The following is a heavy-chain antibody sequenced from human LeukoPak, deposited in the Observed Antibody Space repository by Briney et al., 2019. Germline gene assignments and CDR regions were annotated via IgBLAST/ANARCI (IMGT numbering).Heavy chain of an antibody. CDR2: ISGDGGTT. D-gene: IGHD3-10*01. CDR3: ARGGIKGPHDAYDI. J-gene: IGHJ3*02. Sequence: GSLRLSCAASGFIFSSYAMHWVRQAPGKGLEYVSAISGDGGTTYYANSVKGGFTISRDNPKNTLYFQMDSLRAEDMAVYYCARGGIKGPHDAYDIWGQGTVVTVSS. CDR1: GFIFSSYA. V-gene: IGHV3-64*01.